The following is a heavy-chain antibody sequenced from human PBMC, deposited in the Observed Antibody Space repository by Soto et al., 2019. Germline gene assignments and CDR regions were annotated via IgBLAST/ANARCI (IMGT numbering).Heavy chain of an antibody. CDR2: ISPSTGNT. J-gene: IGHJ2*01. V-gene: IGHV1-18*01. CDR3: ARCYCSVGSCYTCWHFDL. D-gene: IGHD2-15*01. CDR1: GYTFMNYA. Sequence: QVQLVQSGAEVTEPGASVKLSCQASGYTFMNYAISWVRQAPGQGLEWMGWISPSTGNTDQAQNFQGRVTMTLDTSTNTANMELRTLRSDDSAVYYCARCYCSVGSCYTCWHFDLWGRGTLGTVSS.